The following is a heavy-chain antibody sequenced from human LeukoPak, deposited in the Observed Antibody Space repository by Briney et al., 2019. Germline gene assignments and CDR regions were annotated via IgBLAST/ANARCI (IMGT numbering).Heavy chain of an antibody. V-gene: IGHV4-4*07. CDR2: IYTSGST. Sequence: SETLSLTCTVSGGSISSYYRSWIRQPAGKGLEWIGRIYTSGSTNYNPSLKSRVTMSVDTSKNQFSLKLSSVTAADTAVYYCARSHPIFGVVTYYYYMDVWGKGTTVTVSS. CDR1: GGSISSYY. CDR3: ARSHPIFGVVTYYYYMDV. D-gene: IGHD3-3*01. J-gene: IGHJ6*03.